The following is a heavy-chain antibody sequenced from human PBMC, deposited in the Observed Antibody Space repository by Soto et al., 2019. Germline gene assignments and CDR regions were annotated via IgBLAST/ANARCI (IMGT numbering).Heavy chain of an antibody. CDR1: GYTFTSYA. D-gene: IGHD3-10*01. V-gene: IGHV1-3*01. CDR2: INAGNGNT. CDR3: ARGGHTMVRGVIHSDY. J-gene: IGHJ4*02. Sequence: QVQLVQSGAEVKKPGASVKVSCKASGYTFTSYAMHWVRQAPGQRLEWMGWINAGNGNTKYSQKFQGRVTITRDTSASTAYMELSSLRSEDTAVYYCARGGHTMVRGVIHSDYWGQGTLVTVSS.